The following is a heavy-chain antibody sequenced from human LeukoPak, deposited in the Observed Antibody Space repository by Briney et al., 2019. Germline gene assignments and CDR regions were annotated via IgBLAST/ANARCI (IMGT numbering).Heavy chain of an antibody. J-gene: IGHJ4*02. V-gene: IGHV3-33*01. Sequence: PGRSLRLSCAASGFTFSSYGMHWVRQAPGKGLEWVAVIWYDGSNKYYADSVKGRFTISRDNSKNTLYLQVNSLRAEDTAVYYCARDEEGYFDYWGQGTLVTVSS. CDR3: ARDEEGYFDY. CDR2: IWYDGSNK. CDR1: GFTFSSYG.